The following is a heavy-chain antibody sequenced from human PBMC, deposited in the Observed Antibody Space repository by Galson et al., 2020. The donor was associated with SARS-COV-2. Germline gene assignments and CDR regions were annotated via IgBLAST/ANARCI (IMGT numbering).Heavy chain of an antibody. Sequence: SETLSLTCTVSGDSISNDDFYWSWVRQTPGTGLEWIGDIHSSGNTYYNPSLMSRGTISVDTSKNQFSLRLNSVTAADTAVYFCARTSSTATREYYFDYWGQGTLVSVSS. CDR2: IHSSGNT. J-gene: IGHJ4*02. V-gene: IGHV4-30-4*01. D-gene: IGHD4-17*01. CDR3: ARTSSTATREYYFDY. CDR1: GDSISNDDFY.